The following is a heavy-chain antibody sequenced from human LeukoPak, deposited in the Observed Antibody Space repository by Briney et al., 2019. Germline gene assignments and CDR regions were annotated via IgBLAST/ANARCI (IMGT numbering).Heavy chain of an antibody. J-gene: IGHJ4*02. CDR1: GYTFTGYY. V-gene: IGHV1-2*06. CDR2: INPNSGGT. D-gene: IGHD1-26*01. Sequence: ASVKVSCKASGYTFTGYYMHWVRQAPGQGLEWMGRINPNSGGTNYAQKFQGRVTITRDTSISTAYMELSRLRSDDTAVYYCAQSAIVGATTGFDYWGQGTLVTVSS. CDR3: AQSAIVGATTGFDY.